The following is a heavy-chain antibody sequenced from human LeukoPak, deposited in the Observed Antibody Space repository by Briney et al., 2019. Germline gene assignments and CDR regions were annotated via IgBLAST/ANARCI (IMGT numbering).Heavy chain of an antibody. CDR2: IKQDATTK. D-gene: IGHD2-8*02. V-gene: IGHV3-7*01. CDR1: GFTFTNSW. Sequence: GGSLRLSCAASGFTFTNSWMAWVRQAPGKGLEWVANIKQDATTKHYADSLKGRFTISRDNPKSSLYLQMNNLRADDTAVYYCTRDTEGTLDYWGQGILVTVAS. CDR3: TRDTEGTLDY. J-gene: IGHJ4*02.